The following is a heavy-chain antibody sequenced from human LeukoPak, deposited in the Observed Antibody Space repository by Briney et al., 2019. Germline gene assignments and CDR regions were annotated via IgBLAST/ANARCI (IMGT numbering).Heavy chain of an antibody. V-gene: IGHV4-39*01. CDR1: GGSVSSSSYY. D-gene: IGHD6-19*01. J-gene: IGHJ4*02. CDR3: ARIMAGLFDY. CDR2: VSYSGST. Sequence: SETLSLTCTVSGGSVSSSSYYWGWIRQPPGKELEWIGTVSYSGSTYYNPSLKSRVTISVDTSKNQFSLKLSSVTAADTAVYYCARIMAGLFDYWGQGTLVTVSS.